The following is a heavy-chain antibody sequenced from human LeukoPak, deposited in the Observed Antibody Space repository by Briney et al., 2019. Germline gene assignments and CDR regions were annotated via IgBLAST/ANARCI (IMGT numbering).Heavy chain of an antibody. J-gene: IGHJ4*02. Sequence: SSETLSLTCAVYGGSFSGYYWSWIRQPPGKGLEWIGEINHSGSTNYNPSLKSRVIISVDTSKNQFSLKLSSVTAADTAVYYCASGYCSGGSCYAIDYWGQGTLVTVSS. CDR2: INHSGST. D-gene: IGHD2-15*01. V-gene: IGHV4-34*01. CDR1: GGSFSGYY. CDR3: ASGYCSGGSCYAIDY.